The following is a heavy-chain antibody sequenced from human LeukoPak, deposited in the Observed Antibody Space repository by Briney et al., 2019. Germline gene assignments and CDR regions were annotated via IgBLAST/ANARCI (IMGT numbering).Heavy chain of an antibody. V-gene: IGHV1-8*01. D-gene: IGHD3-3*01. CDR3: ARASGIFGVVKGIFDY. J-gene: IGHJ4*02. CDR1: GYTFTNYD. CDR2: MSPNNGDA. Sequence: ASVKVSCKTSGYTFTNYDINWVRQATGQGLEWLGWMSPNNGDAGYAQKFQGRVTMTRDTSTNTAYMELSALTSEDTAVYYCARASGIFGVVKGIFDYWGQGTLVTVSS.